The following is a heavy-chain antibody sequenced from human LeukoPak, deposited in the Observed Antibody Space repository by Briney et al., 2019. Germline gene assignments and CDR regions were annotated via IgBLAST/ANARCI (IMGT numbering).Heavy chain of an antibody. J-gene: IGHJ4*02. Sequence: HAGGSLRLSCAASGFTFNSFSMNWVRQAPGKGLEWVSYISSSSTTIHYADSVKGRFTISRDNAKNSLYLQMNSLRAEDTAVYYCASGVVPLTDYWGQGTLVTVSS. D-gene: IGHD2-2*01. CDR2: ISSSSTTI. CDR1: GFTFNSFS. V-gene: IGHV3-48*04. CDR3: ASGVVPLTDY.